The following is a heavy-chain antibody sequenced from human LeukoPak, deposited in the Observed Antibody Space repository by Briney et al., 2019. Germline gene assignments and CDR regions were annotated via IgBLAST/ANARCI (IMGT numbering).Heavy chain of an antibody. D-gene: IGHD4-17*01. Sequence: GGSQTLFCTASGFSFSRYGKHWLRGARGKGLEGVAFLRYDGSNKYYAHSVKGQFPIPRDNSNNTLYLQINNMRGEDTALFYCVNGESFYGDYGFDYWGQGALVTVSP. CDR1: GFSFSRYG. J-gene: IGHJ4*02. CDR3: VNGESFYGDYGFDY. V-gene: IGHV3-30*02. CDR2: LRYDGSNK.